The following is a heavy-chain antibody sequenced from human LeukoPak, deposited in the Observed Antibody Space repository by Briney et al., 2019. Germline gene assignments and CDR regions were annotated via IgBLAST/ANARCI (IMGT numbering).Heavy chain of an antibody. CDR3: ARQSSTRHWFDP. D-gene: IGHD2-2*01. V-gene: IGHV1-69*05. CDR2: IIPIFGTA. CDR1: GGTFSSYA. Sequence: ASVKVSCKASGGTFSSYAISWVRQAPGQGLEWMGGIIPIFGTANYAQKFQGRVTITTDESTSTAYMELSSLRSEDIAVYYCARQSSTRHWFDPWGQGTLVTVSS. J-gene: IGHJ5*02.